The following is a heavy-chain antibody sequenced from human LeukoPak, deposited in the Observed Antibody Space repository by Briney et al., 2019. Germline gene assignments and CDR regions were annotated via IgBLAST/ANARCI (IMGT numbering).Heavy chain of an antibody. Sequence: SGGSLRLSCAASGFTFSSYAMSWVRQAPGKELEWVSAISGSGGSTYYADSVKARFTISRDNSKITLDLQMNSLRAEDTAVFYCAKGDYGGDFRYYDYWGPGILVTVSS. CDR3: AKGDYGGDFRYYDY. D-gene: IGHD4-23*01. CDR1: GFTFSSYA. V-gene: IGHV3-23*01. CDR2: ISGSGGST. J-gene: IGHJ4*02.